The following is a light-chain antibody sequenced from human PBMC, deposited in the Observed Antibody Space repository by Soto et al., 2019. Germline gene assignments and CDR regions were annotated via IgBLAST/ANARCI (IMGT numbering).Light chain of an antibody. J-gene: IGLJ3*02. V-gene: IGLV1-47*01. CDR2: GNN. CDR3: AVWDDSLSGVV. CDR1: SSNIGSNY. Sequence: QSVLTQPPSASGTPGQTITISSSGSSSNIGSNYVSWYQHLPGTAPKLLIYGNNQRPSGVSDRFSGSRSGTSASLAISGLRSDDEADHYCAVWDDSLSGVVFGGGTKLTVL.